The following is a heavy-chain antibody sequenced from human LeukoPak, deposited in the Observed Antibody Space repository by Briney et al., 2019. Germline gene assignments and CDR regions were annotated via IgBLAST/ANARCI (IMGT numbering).Heavy chain of an antibody. CDR2: TYYRSKWYN. CDR1: GDSVSSNSAA. Sequence: SQTLSLTCAISGDSVSSNSAAWNWIRQSPSRGLEWLGRTYYRSKWYNDYAVSVKSRITINPDTSKNQFSLQLNSVTPEDTAVYYCARVAYDFWSGPSPHFPYFDYWGQGTLVTVSS. CDR3: ARVAYDFWSGPSPHFPYFDY. D-gene: IGHD3-3*01. J-gene: IGHJ4*02. V-gene: IGHV6-1*01.